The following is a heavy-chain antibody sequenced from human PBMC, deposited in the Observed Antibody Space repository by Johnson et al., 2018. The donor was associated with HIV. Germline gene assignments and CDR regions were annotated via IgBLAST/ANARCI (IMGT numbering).Heavy chain of an antibody. CDR3: ATDIVVVLAVTGTGAAFDI. Sequence: VQLVESGGGLVQPGGSLKLACAASGFTFSGSALHWVRQASGKGLEWIGHIRSKTNTYATEYAASVKGRFTISRDNAKNSLYLQMNSLRAEDTAVYYCATDIVVVLAVTGTGAAFDIWGQGTMVTVSS. CDR1: GFTFSGSA. J-gene: IGHJ3*02. V-gene: IGHV3-73*01. D-gene: IGHD2-15*01. CDR2: IRSKTNTYAT.